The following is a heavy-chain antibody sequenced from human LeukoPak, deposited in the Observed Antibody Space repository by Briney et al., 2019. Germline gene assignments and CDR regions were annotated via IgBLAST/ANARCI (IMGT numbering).Heavy chain of an antibody. CDR1: GGSISSGGYY. CDR2: IYYSGST. CDR3: ARDDYGDSGTLDY. J-gene: IGHJ4*02. V-gene: IGHV4-31*03. D-gene: IGHD4-17*01. Sequence: SETLSLTCTVSGGSISSGGYYWSWIRQHPGKGLEWIGYIYYSGSTYYNPSLKSRVTISVDTSKNQFSLKLSSVTAADTAVYYCARDDYGDSGTLDYWGQGTLVTVSS.